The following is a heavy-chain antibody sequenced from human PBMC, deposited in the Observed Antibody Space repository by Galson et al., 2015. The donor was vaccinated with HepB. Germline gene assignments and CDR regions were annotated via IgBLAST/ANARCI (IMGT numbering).Heavy chain of an antibody. CDR2: INAGHGNT. Sequence: SVKVSCKASGYTFTSYAMHWARQAPGQRLEWMGRINAGHGNTKYSQKFQGRVTITRDTSASTAYMELSSLRSEDTAVYYCARDLIAVAGDYYYGMDVWGQGTTVTVSS. J-gene: IGHJ6*02. V-gene: IGHV1-3*01. CDR3: ARDLIAVAGDYYYGMDV. CDR1: GYTFTSYA. D-gene: IGHD6-19*01.